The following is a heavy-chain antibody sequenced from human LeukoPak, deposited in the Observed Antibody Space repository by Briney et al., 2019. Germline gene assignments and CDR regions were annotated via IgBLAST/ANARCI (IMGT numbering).Heavy chain of an antibody. V-gene: IGHV3-74*01. CDR1: GFTFSSYW. D-gene: IGHD5-24*01. CDR3: ARPTEMATIRDAFDI. CDR2: INSDGSST. Sequence: GGSLRLSCTASGFTFSSYWMHWVRQAPGKGLVWVSRINSDGSSTTYADSVKGRFTISRDNAKDTLYLQMNSLRAEDTAVYYCARPTEMATIRDAFDIWGQGTMVTVSS. J-gene: IGHJ3*02.